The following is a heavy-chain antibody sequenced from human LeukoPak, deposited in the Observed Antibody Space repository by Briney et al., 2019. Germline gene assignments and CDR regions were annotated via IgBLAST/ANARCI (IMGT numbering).Heavy chain of an antibody. J-gene: IGHJ6*03. CDR2: MYYSGNT. CDR1: GGSISSTGYY. Sequence: PSETLSLTCSVSGGSISSTGYYWGWIRQPPGKGLEWVGSMYYSGNTYYNPSLKSRVTISLDTSKNQFSLKLSSVTAADTAVYYCARDIPHQIAAAGTDYYYMDVWGKGTTVTISS. D-gene: IGHD6-13*01. V-gene: IGHV4-39*07. CDR3: ARDIPHQIAAAGTDYYYMDV.